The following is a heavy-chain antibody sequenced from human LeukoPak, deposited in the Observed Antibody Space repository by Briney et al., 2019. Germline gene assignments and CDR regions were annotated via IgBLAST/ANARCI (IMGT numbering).Heavy chain of an antibody. V-gene: IGHV1-2*02. CDR1: GYTFTSYY. J-gene: IGHJ3*02. CDR3: ASKWVTYYYNSSAYHYPTDVFDI. D-gene: IGHD3-22*01. Sequence: ASVKVSCKTSGYTFTSYYIHWLRQAPGQRFEWMGWSDPKSGATKYEHFQGRVTMTRDTSISTAYMELSRLRSDDTAVYYCASKWVTYYYNSSAYHYPTDVFDIWGQGTMVTVSS. CDR2: SDPKSGAT.